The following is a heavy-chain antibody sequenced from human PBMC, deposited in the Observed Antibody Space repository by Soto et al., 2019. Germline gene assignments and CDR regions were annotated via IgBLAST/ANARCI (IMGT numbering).Heavy chain of an antibody. V-gene: IGHV3-30-3*01. J-gene: IGHJ6*02. CDR1: GFTFSSYA. CDR3: ARDSAPPGADYYYGMDV. Sequence: GGSLRLSCAASGFTFSSYAMHWVRQAPGKGLEWVAVISYDGSNKYYADSVKGRFTISRDNSKNTLYLQMNSLRAEDTAVYYCARDSAPPGADYYYGMDVWGQGTTVTVSS. CDR2: ISYDGSNK. D-gene: IGHD7-27*01.